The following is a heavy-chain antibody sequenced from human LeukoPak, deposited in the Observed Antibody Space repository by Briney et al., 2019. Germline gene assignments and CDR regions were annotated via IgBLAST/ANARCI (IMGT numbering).Heavy chain of an antibody. CDR1: GFTFSSYA. CDR3: ASRQGYYYDSSGYYFLH. V-gene: IGHV4-39*01. CDR2: IYYSGST. D-gene: IGHD3-22*01. J-gene: IGHJ4*02. Sequence: PGGSLRLSCAASGFTFSSYAMSWVRQAPGKGLEWIGSIYYSGSTYYNPSLKSRVTISVDTSKNQFSLKLSSVTAADTAVYYCASRQGYYYDSSGYYFLHWGQGTLVTVSS.